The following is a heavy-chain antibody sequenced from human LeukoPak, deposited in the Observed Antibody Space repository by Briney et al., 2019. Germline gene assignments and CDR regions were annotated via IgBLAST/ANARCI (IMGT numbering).Heavy chain of an antibody. CDR1: GFTVSSNY. V-gene: IGHV3-66*01. CDR3: ASRRVVGDFQH. CDR2: IYSSGST. J-gene: IGHJ1*01. Sequence: GGSLRLSCAASGFTVSSNYMSWVRQAPGKGLEWVSVIYSSGSTYYADSVKGRFTISRDNAKNSLYLQMNSLRAEDTAVYYCASRRVVGDFQHWGQGTLVTVSS. D-gene: IGHD2-2*01.